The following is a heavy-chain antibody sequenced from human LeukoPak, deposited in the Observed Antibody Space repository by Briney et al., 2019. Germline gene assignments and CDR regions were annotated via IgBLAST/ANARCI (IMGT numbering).Heavy chain of an antibody. CDR3: ARAPMVRGVAHYNWFDL. CDR1: GYTFTIYG. D-gene: IGHD3-10*01. CDR2: ISAYNGNT. V-gene: IGHV1-18*04. Sequence: ASVKVSFKASGYTFTIYGISWVRQAPGQGLEGMGWISAYNGNTNYAQKLQGSVTMTTDTSTSTAYMELRSLRSDDTAVYYCARAPMVRGVAHYNWFDLWGQGTLVTVSS. J-gene: IGHJ5*02.